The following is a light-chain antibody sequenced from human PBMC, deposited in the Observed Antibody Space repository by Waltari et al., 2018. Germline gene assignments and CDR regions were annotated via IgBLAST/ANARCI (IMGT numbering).Light chain of an antibody. CDR3: MQGSHWPRT. J-gene: IGKJ2*01. CDR1: QSPAHSDGNTY. Sequence: DVVLTQSPLFLAVTLGQSPSMSCRSSQSPAHSDGNTYLNWYHQRPGQSPRRLIYKISRRASGIPDRFSGSGSGTDFTLKISRVEAEDVGVYYCMQGSHWPRTFGQGTKLEI. CDR2: KIS. V-gene: IGKV2-30*02.